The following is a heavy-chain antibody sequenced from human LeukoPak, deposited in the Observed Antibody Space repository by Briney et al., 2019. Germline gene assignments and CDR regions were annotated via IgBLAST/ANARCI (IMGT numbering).Heavy chain of an antibody. Sequence: RSGGSLRLSCAASGFSFSSFAMHWVRHAPGKGVEGVSDISGIGGSTYYAASVKGPFNISRDHSKNTLYLQMNSLRAEDTAVYYCAKAKVVVVPAAMIDYWGQGTPVTVSS. CDR2: ISGIGGST. V-gene: IGHV3-23*01. D-gene: IGHD2-2*01. CDR3: AKAKVVVVPAAMIDY. CDR1: GFSFSSFA. J-gene: IGHJ4*02.